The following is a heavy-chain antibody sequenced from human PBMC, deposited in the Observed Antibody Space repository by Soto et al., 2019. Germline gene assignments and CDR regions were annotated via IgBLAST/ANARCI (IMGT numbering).Heavy chain of an antibody. CDR2: IYYSGST. CDR1: GGSVSSGSYY. CDR3: ARGYDYDSSGYYRAWFDP. V-gene: IGHV4-61*01. Sequence: QVQLQESGPGLVKPSETLSLTCTVSGGSVSSGSYYWSWIRQPPGKGLEWIGYIYYSGSTNYNPSLKSRVTISVDTSKNQFSLKLISVTAADTAVYYCARGYDYDSSGYYRAWFDPWGQGTLVTVSS. D-gene: IGHD3-22*01. J-gene: IGHJ5*02.